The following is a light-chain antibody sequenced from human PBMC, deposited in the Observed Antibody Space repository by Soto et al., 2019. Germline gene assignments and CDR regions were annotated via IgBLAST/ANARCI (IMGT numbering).Light chain of an antibody. V-gene: IGKV1-33*01. CDR2: DAY. J-gene: IGKJ4*01. CDR1: HDIGNS. Sequence: DIQMTQSPPSLSASVGDRVTITCQSRHDIGNSLNCYQDKPGQAPKLLIYDAYNLETGVTSTVSGNGYGTDFTFTISSLRPEDVAVSYCQQYFGTHFIFCWGTKLAIK. CDR3: QQYFGTHFI.